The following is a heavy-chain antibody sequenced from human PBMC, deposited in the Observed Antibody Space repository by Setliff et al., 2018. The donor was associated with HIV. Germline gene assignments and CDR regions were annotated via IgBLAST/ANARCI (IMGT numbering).Heavy chain of an antibody. CDR3: ARASYSYDSTGYLY. J-gene: IGHJ4*02. CDR2: IYYSGST. CDR1: GGSIRSSSYY. Sequence: SETLSLTCTVSGGSIRSSSYYWGWIRQPPGKGLEWIGSIYYSGSTNYNPSLKSRVTISVDTSKNQFSLKMNSVTAADTAVYYCARASYSYDSTGYLYWGQGTLVTVSS. D-gene: IGHD3-22*01. V-gene: IGHV4-39*07.